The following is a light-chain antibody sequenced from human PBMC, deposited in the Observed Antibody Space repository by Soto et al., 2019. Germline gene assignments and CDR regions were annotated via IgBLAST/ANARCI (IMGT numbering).Light chain of an antibody. Sequence: EIVMNQSPLSLPVTPREPASISCRSTQSLLHLNGNNYLDWYLQKPGQSPQLLIYLGSNRAFGVPERVSGSGSGTDFTLKISRGEAEDVGVLYFMQALQNPVTFGQGKGLEIK. J-gene: IGKJ5*01. CDR1: QSLLHLNGNNY. CDR3: MQALQNPVT. V-gene: IGKV2-28*01. CDR2: LGS.